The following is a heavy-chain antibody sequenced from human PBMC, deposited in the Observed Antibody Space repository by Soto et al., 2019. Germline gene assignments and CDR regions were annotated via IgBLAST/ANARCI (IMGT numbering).Heavy chain of an antibody. CDR2: LHYSGTT. D-gene: IGHD2-2*01. CDR1: GGSISSGTYY. V-gene: IGHV4-39*01. Sequence: QLQLQESGPGLVKPSETLSLTCTVSGGSISSGTYYWDWIRQPPGKGLEWIGSLHYSGTTYYNPSLKSRVTMSFDTSKNDFSLELSSVTAADTAVYYCARQGYPLPHIATGWINYWGQGSLVTVSS. J-gene: IGHJ4*02. CDR3: ARQGYPLPHIATGWINY.